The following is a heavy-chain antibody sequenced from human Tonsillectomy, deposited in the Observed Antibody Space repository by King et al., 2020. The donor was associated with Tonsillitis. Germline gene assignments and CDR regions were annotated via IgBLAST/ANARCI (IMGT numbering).Heavy chain of an antibody. V-gene: IGHV3-66*01. CDR3: ARDHPPASNYYTDV. Sequence: VQLVESGGGLVQPGGSLRLSCAASGFTVSGNYMCWVRQPPGKCLEWVSVIYRDTYTHYSDSVKGRFTISANSSKNTLYRPMNSPRTEDMAVDYCARDHPPASNYYTDVWGKGTTVTVSS. CDR1: GFTVSGNY. CDR2: IYRDTYT. J-gene: IGHJ6*03.